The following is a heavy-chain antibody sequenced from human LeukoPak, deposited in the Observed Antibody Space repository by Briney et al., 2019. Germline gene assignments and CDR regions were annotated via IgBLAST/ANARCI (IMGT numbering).Heavy chain of an antibody. CDR1: GGSINNSF. J-gene: IGHJ4*02. D-gene: IGHD1-7*01. CDR3: ARDSQNYLFDY. CDR2: ISYSGSS. Sequence: SETLSLTGTVSGGSINNSFWNWIRQPPGKGLEWIGYISYSGSSNCNPSLKSRVNMSVDTSKNQFSLRLSSVTAADTAVYFCARDSQNYLFDYWGQGTLVTVSS. V-gene: IGHV4-59*01.